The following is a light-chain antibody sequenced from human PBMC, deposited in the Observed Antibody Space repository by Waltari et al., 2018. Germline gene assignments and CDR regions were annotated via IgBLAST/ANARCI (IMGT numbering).Light chain of an antibody. CDR2: DAS. CDR3: QHRSNWPPGLT. V-gene: IGKV3-11*01. J-gene: IGKJ4*01. Sequence: EIVLTQSPATLSLSPGERVTLSCRASRTVSSYEAWYQQIPGQAPRLLIYDASIRVPGTPARFSGSGSGTDFTLTISSLEPEDFAVYYCQHRSNWPPGLTFGGGTKVEIK. CDR1: RTVSSY.